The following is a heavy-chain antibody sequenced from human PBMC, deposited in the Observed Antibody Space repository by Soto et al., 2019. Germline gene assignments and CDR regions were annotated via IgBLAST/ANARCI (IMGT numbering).Heavy chain of an antibody. J-gene: IGHJ5*02. V-gene: IGHV3-21*01. CDR1: GFTFSSYS. CDR2: ISSSSSYI. D-gene: IGHD4-17*01. CDR3: ARDDSRTVTTRWFDP. Sequence: ESGGGLVKPGGSLRLSCAASGFTFSSYSMNWVRQAPGKGLEWVSSISSSSSYIYYADSVKGRFTISRDNAKNSLYLQMNSLRAEDTAVYYCARDDSRTVTTRWFDPWGQGTLVTVSS.